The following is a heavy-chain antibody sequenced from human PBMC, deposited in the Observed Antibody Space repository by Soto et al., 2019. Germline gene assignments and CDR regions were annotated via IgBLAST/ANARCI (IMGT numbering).Heavy chain of an antibody. Sequence: QVQLVESGGGVVQPGGSLRLSCAASGFPFSNYGMHWVRQAPGKGLEWVAVIWYHGSNKYYADSVKGRFTISRDNSKNTLYLQMNSLRAEDTAVYYCARDRDPGQWLMTNYFDYWGQGTLVTVSS. CDR2: IWYHGSNK. CDR3: ARDRDPGQWLMTNYFDY. D-gene: IGHD6-19*01. CDR1: GFPFSNYG. J-gene: IGHJ4*02. V-gene: IGHV3-33*01.